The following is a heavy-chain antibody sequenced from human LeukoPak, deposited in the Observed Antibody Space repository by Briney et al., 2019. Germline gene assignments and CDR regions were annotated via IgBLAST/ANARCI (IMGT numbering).Heavy chain of an antibody. Sequence: SETLSLTCTVSGGSISSHYWSWIRQPPGKGLEWIGYIYYSGSINYHPSLKSRVTISVDTSKNQFSLKLSSVTAADTAVYYCARLSFDYYDSSGEWGQGTLVTVSS. CDR1: GGSISSHY. CDR3: ARLSFDYYDSSGE. J-gene: IGHJ4*02. D-gene: IGHD3-22*01. CDR2: IYYSGSI. V-gene: IGHV4-59*11.